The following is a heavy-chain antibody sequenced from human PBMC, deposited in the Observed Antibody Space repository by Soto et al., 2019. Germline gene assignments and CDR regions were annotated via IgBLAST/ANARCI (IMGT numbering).Heavy chain of an antibody. CDR3: ARHVIRSIRYFDCLLWFDY. CDR2: IYYSGST. Sequence: PSETLSLTCTVSGGSISSSSYYWGWIRQPPGKGLEWIGSIYYSGSTYYNPSLKSRVTISVDTSKNQFSLKLSSVTAADTAVYYCARHVIRSIRYFDCLLWFDYWGQGTLVTVSS. CDR1: GGSISSSSYY. J-gene: IGHJ4*02. D-gene: IGHD3-9*01. V-gene: IGHV4-39*01.